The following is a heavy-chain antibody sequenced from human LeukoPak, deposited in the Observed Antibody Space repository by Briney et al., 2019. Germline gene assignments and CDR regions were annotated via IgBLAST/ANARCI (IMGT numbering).Heavy chain of an antibody. D-gene: IGHD1-26*01. J-gene: IGHJ4*02. CDR1: GFSLSTSGMC. CDR2: IDWDDDK. Sequence: SGPTLVNPTQTLTLTCTFSGFSLSTSGMCVSWIRQPPGKALEWLARIDWDDDKYYSTSLKTRLTISKDTSKNQVVLTMTNMDPVDTATYYCARIRTSVGYFDYWGQGTLVTVSS. V-gene: IGHV2-70*11. CDR3: ARIRTSVGYFDY.